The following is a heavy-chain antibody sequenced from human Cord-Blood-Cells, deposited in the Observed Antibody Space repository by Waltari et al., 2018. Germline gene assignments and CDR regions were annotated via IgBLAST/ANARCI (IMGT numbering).Heavy chain of an antibody. J-gene: IGHJ2*01. D-gene: IGHD6-13*01. CDR2: IYPGDSDT. CDR1: GCTLTTYR. CDR3: ARRIIAAAGILWYFDL. V-gene: IGHV5-51*01. Sequence: VQLGPSGAGDKNPGAPVQTAGECAGCTLTTYRTTWRPLQPGKGPAGMGIIYPGDSDTRYSPSFQGQVATSADKSSSTAYLQWSSLKASDTAMYYCARRIIAAAGILWYFDLWGRGTLVTVSS.